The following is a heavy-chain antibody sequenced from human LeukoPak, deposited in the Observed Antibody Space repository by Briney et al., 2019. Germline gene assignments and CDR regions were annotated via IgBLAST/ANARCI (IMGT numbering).Heavy chain of an antibody. CDR3: ARDRTNHYYGMGDVYFDY. D-gene: IGHD3-10*01. CDR1: GYSISSGYY. J-gene: IGHJ4*02. V-gene: IGHV4-38-2*02. CDR2: TYHSGST. Sequence: SETLSLTCTVSGYSISSGYYWGWIRQPPGKGLEWIGSTYHSGSTYYSPSLKSRVTISVDTSKNQFSLKLSSVTAADTAVYYCARDRTNHYYGMGDVYFDYWGQGTLVTVSS.